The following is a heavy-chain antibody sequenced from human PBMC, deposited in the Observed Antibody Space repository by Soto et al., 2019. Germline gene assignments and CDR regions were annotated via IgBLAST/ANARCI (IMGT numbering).Heavy chain of an antibody. J-gene: IGHJ4*02. Sequence: QVQLVQSGAEVKKPGSSVKVSCKASGGTFSSYTISWVRQAPGQGLEWMGRIIPILGIAIYAQKFQGRVTITADKSTSTAYMELSSLRSEDTAVYYCAHHLIAAAGTGYYFDYWGQGTLVTVSS. CDR3: AHHLIAAAGTGYYFDY. D-gene: IGHD6-13*01. CDR1: GGTFSSYT. V-gene: IGHV1-69*02. CDR2: IIPILGIA.